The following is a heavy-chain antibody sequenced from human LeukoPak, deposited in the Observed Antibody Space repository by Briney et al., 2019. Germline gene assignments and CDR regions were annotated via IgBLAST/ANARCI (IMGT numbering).Heavy chain of an antibody. D-gene: IGHD3-22*01. V-gene: IGHV1-69*02. CDR2: IIPILGIA. J-gene: IGHJ3*02. CDR1: GYTFTGYY. Sequence: SVKVSCKASGYTFTGYYMHWVRQAPGQGLEWMGRIIPILGIANYAQKFQGRVTITADKSTSTAYMELSSLRSEDTAVYYCARPTSTITMIVGGDAFDIWGQGTMVTVSS. CDR3: ARPTSTITMIVGGDAFDI.